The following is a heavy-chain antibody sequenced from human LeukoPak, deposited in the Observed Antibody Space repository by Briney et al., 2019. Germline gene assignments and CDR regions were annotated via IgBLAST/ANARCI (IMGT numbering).Heavy chain of an antibody. Sequence: ASVQVSCKASGYTFTFFYIHWLRQVPEKPFEWVGWSDPKTGATKYEHFQGRVTMTSDTSTRTAYMELSGLRSDDTAVYYCAREDRLVTDAFDIWGQGTMVTVSS. CDR2: SDPKTGAT. CDR1: GYTFTFFY. V-gene: IGHV1-2*02. CDR3: AREDRLVTDAFDI. J-gene: IGHJ3*02. D-gene: IGHD3-9*01.